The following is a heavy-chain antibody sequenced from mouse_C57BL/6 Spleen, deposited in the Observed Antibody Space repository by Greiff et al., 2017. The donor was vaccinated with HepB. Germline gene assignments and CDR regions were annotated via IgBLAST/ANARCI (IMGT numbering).Heavy chain of an antibody. V-gene: IGHV5-17*01. D-gene: IGHD1-1*01. CDR2: ISSGSSTI. CDR3: AREKNYYGSTGAMDY. CDR1: GFTFSDYG. J-gene: IGHJ4*01. Sequence: EVKLVESGGGLVKPGGSLKLSCAASGFTFSDYGMHWVRQAPEKGLEWVAYISSGSSTIYYADTVKGRFTISRDNAKNTLFLQMTSLRSEDTAMYYCAREKNYYGSTGAMDYWGQGTSVTVSS.